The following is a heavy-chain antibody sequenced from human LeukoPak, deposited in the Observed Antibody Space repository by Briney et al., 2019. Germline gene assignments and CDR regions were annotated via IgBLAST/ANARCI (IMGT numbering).Heavy chain of an antibody. Sequence: GGPLRLSCAASGFTFSSYGMHWVRQAPGKGLEGVAVISKDGSNKDHADSGKGRFTISRDDSKNTLYLQMNSLRAEDTAGYYCANSGGSGSYSPGAFDMWGQGTMVTVSS. J-gene: IGHJ3*02. CDR2: ISKDGSNK. V-gene: IGHV3-30*18. CDR1: GFTFSSYG. D-gene: IGHD3-10*01. CDR3: ANSGGSGSYSPGAFDM.